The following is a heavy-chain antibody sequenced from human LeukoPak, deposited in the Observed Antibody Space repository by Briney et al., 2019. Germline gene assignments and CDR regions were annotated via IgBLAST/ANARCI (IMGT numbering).Heavy chain of an antibody. CDR1: GFIFSTYN. Sequence: GGSLRLSCAASGFIFSTYNMIWVRQAPGKGLEWLSYIHFRNSPIYYADSVKGRFTISRDNSKNSLYLQIDSLRVEDTAMYYCARVVDGVTGSDYWGQGTLVTVSS. CDR3: ARVVDGVTGSDY. V-gene: IGHV3-48*04. D-gene: IGHD2-8*01. CDR2: IHFRNSPI. J-gene: IGHJ4*02.